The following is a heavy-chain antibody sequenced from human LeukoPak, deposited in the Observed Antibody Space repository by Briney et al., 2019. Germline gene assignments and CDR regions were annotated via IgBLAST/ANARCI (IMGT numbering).Heavy chain of an antibody. D-gene: IGHD6-19*01. V-gene: IGHV3-7*05. CDR1: GFTFSSYW. J-gene: IGHJ6*02. CDR3: ARDEHSSGWYLPPYYYYGMDV. CDR2: IKQDGSEK. Sequence: GGSLRLPCAASGFTFSSYWMSWVRQAPGKGLEWVANIKQDGSEKYYVDSVKGRFTISRDNAKNSLYLQMNSLRAEDTAVYYCARDEHSSGWYLPPYYYYGMDVWGQGTTVTVSS.